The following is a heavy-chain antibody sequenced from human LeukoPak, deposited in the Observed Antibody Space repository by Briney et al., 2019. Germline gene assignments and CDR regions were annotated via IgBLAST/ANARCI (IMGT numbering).Heavy chain of an antibody. Sequence: SQTLSLTCTVSGGSISSGGYYWSWIRQPPGKGLEWIGEINHSGSTNYNPPLKSRVTISVDTSKNQFSLKLSSVTAADTAVYYCARGKISYYDFWSGFPHHYYFDYWGQGTLVTVSS. D-gene: IGHD3-3*01. CDR2: INHSGST. V-gene: IGHV4-30-2*01. J-gene: IGHJ4*02. CDR1: GGSISSGGYY. CDR3: ARGKISYYDFWSGFPHHYYFDY.